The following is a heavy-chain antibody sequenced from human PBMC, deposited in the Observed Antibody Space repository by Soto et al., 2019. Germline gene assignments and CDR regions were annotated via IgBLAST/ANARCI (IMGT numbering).Heavy chain of an antibody. CDR1: GFTFSSYA. CDR3: AKDLVLRDSSGIRPLYFDY. Sequence: GGSLRLSCAASGFTFSSYAMSWVRQAPGKGLEWVSAISGSGGSTYYADSVKGRFTISRDNSKNTLYLQMNSLRAEDTAVYHCAKDLVLRDSSGIRPLYFDYWGQGTLVTVSS. V-gene: IGHV3-23*01. J-gene: IGHJ4*02. CDR2: ISGSGGST. D-gene: IGHD3-22*01.